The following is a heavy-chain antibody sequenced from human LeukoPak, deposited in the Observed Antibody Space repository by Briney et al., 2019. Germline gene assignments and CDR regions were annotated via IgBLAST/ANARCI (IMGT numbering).Heavy chain of an antibody. J-gene: IGHJ4*02. CDR2: IIPIFDTA. Sequence: ASVKVSCKASRGTFSNYAISWVRQAPGQGLEWMGGIIPIFDTASYAQKFQGRVTITADKSTSTAYMELRSLRSEDTAVYYCARGGGSYYLNYWGQGTLVTVSS. CDR1: RGTFSNYA. D-gene: IGHD1-26*01. CDR3: ARGGGSYYLNY. V-gene: IGHV1-69*06.